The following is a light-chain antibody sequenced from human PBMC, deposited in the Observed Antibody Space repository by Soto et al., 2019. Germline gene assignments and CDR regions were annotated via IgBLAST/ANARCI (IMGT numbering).Light chain of an antibody. CDR3: TSYTSINPYV. Sequence: LTQPASVSGSPGQSITISCTGTSSDVGRYNYVSWYQQHPGKAPKFMIYEVSNRPSGVSDRFSGSKSGNTASLTISGLQAEDEADYYCTSYTSINPYVFGTGTKVTVL. CDR2: EVS. V-gene: IGLV2-14*01. CDR1: SSDVGRYNY. J-gene: IGLJ1*01.